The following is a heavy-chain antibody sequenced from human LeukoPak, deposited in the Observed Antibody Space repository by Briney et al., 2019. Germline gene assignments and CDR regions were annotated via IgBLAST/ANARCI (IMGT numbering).Heavy chain of an antibody. CDR1: GYTFTGYY. V-gene: IGHV1-2*02. J-gene: IGHJ4*02. Sequence: GASVKVSCKASGYTFTGYYMHWVRQAPGQGLEWMGWINPNSGGTNYAQKFQGRVTMTRDTSISTAYMELSSLRSEDTAVYHCARGHFGVVIPFDYWGQGTLVTVSS. CDR3: ARGHFGVVIPFDY. CDR2: INPNSGGT. D-gene: IGHD3-3*01.